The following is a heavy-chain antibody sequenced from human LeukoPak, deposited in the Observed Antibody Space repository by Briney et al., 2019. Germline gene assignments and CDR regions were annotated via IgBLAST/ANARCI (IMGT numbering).Heavy chain of an antibody. CDR3: ARDFDSSSSLSGWFDP. J-gene: IGHJ5*02. CDR2: MNPNSGGT. CDR1: GYTFTSD. V-gene: IGHV1-2*02. D-gene: IGHD6-6*01. Sequence: ASVKVSFKASGYTFTSDINWVRQATGQGLEWMGWMNPNSGGTNYAQKFQGRVTMTRDTSISTAYMELSRLRSDDTAVYYCARDFDSSSSLSGWFDPWGQGTLVTVSS.